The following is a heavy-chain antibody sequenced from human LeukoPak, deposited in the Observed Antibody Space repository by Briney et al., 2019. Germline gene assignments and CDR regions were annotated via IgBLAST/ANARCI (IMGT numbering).Heavy chain of an antibody. V-gene: IGHV4-30-4*01. D-gene: IGHD2-2*01. CDR1: GGSISSGDYY. J-gene: IGHJ6*02. Sequence: SETQSLTCTVSGGSISSGDYYWSWIRQPPGKGLEWIGYIYYSGSTYYNPSLKSRVTISVDTSKNQFSLRLSSVTAADTAVYYCARDAYCSSTSCVYHYYYGMDVWGQGTTVTVSS. CDR2: IYYSGST. CDR3: ARDAYCSSTSCVYHYYYGMDV.